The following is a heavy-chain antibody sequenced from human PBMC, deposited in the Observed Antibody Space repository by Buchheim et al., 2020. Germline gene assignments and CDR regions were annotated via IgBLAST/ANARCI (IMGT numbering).Heavy chain of an antibody. CDR2: IYYSGST. CDR1: GGSISSGGYY. CDR3: ARVGSTGYSSGWYKGYPYNNWFDP. D-gene: IGHD6-19*01. V-gene: IGHV4-31*03. J-gene: IGHJ5*02. Sequence: QVQLQESGPGLVKPSQTLSLTCTVSGGSISSGGYYWSWIRQHPGKGLEWIGYIYYSGSTYYNPSLKSRVTISVDTSKNQFSLKLSSVTAADTAVYYCARVGSTGYSSGWYKGYPYNNWFDPWGQGTL.